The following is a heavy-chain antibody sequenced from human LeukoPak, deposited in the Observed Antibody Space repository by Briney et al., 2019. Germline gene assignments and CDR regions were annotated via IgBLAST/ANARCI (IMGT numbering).Heavy chain of an antibody. CDR1: GFTFSSYS. Sequence: GGSLRLSCAASGFTFSSYSMNWVRQAPGKGLEWVSSISSSSSYIYYADSVKGRFTISRDNSKNTLYLQMNSLRAEDTAVYYCAGAQVRGVTPTLFDYWGQGTLVTVSS. CDR2: ISSSSSYI. CDR3: AGAQVRGVTPTLFDY. V-gene: IGHV3-21*04. J-gene: IGHJ4*02. D-gene: IGHD3-10*01.